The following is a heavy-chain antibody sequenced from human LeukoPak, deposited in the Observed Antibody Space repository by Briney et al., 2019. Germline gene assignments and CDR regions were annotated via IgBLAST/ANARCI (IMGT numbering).Heavy chain of an antibody. D-gene: IGHD2-2*01. CDR3: ARDSGYCTTTSCFHPFDS. CDR1: GYTFSGDY. Sequence: AAVKVSCKASGYTFSGDYRHWVRQAPGQGLEWMGWIIPNSGATKYAQKFQGRVTMTRDTSISTAYMELSGLRSDDTAVYYCARDSGYCTTTSCFHPFDSWGQGTLVTVSS. J-gene: IGHJ4*02. CDR2: IIPNSGAT. V-gene: IGHV1-2*02.